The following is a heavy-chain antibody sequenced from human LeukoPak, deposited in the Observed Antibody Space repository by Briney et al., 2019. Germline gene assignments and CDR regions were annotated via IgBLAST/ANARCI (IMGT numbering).Heavy chain of an antibody. CDR3: ARPEDTAMVN. CDR2: INPNSGGT. J-gene: IGHJ4*02. CDR1: GYTFTGYY. D-gene: IGHD5-18*01. Sequence: GASEKVSCKASGYTFTGYYMHWVRQAPGQGLEWMGWINPNSGGTNYAQKFQGRVTMTRDTSISTASMELSGLRSDDTAVYYCARPEDTAMVNWGQGTLVTVSS. V-gene: IGHV1-2*02.